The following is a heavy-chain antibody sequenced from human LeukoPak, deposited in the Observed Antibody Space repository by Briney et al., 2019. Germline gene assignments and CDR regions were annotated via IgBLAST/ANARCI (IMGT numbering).Heavy chain of an antibody. CDR2: IIPIFGTA. D-gene: IGHD6-19*01. CDR3: ARHRDGWSVIDY. J-gene: IGHJ4*02. V-gene: IGHV1-69*01. CDR1: GGTFSIYA. Sequence: SVKVSCTASGGTFSIYAISWVRQAPGQGLEWMGGIIPIFGTANYAQKFQGRVTITADESTSTAYMELSSLRSEDTAVYYCARHRDGWSVIDYWGQGTLVTVSS.